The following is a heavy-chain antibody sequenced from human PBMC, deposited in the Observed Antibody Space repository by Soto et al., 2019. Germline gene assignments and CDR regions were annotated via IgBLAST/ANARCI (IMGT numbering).Heavy chain of an antibody. CDR2: IWYSGRT. CDR1: GGSISTHY. D-gene: IGHD1-26*01. V-gene: IGHV4-59*11. Sequence: QVQLQESGPGLLKPSETLSLTCTVSGGSISTHYWNWIRQPPGKGLEWIGYIWYSGRTNYTSSLKSRVTISLDTSKNQFSLRMSYMTPADPDVYYCARDPVGVTHFDYWGQGTLVTVSS. J-gene: IGHJ4*02. CDR3: ARDPVGVTHFDY.